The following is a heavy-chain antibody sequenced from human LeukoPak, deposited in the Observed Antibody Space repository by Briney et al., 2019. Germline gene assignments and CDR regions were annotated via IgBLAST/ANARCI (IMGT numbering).Heavy chain of an antibody. CDR3: ARGVGITLHPAVDY. D-gene: IGHD3-10*01. CDR1: GFTFSSYG. J-gene: IGHJ4*02. CDR2: IWYDGSSK. Sequence: GGSLRLSCAASGFTFSSYGMHWVRQAPGKGLEWVAVIWYDGSSKYCADSVKGRFTTSRDNSKNTLYLLMSSLRAEDTAVYYCARGVGITLHPAVDYWGQGTLVSVSS. V-gene: IGHV3-33*01.